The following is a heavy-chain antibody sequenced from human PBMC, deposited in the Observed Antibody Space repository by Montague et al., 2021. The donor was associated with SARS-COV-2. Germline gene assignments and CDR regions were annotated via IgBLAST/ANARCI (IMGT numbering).Heavy chain of an antibody. D-gene: IGHD6-13*01. CDR1: GGSVIIGGYY. V-gene: IGHV4-61*08. CDR3: ARVSLAAAATRSDY. Sequence: SETLSLTCTVSGGSVIIGGYYWSWIRQPPGKGLEWIGYIYYSGSTNYNPSLESRVTISLDTSKNQFSLKLTSVTAADTAVYYCARVSLAAAATRSDYWGQGTLVTASS. CDR2: IYYSGST. J-gene: IGHJ4*02.